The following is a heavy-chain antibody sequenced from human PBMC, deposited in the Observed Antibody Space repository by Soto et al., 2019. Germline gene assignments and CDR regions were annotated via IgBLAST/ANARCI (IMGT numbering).Heavy chain of an antibody. D-gene: IGHD6-13*01. Sequence: PSETLSLTCTVSGGSISSYYWTWIRQPPGKGLEWIGYIYYSGSTNYNPSLKSRITISLDTSKSQFSLKLNSVTAADTAVYCCARVDSSYDAFDIWGQGTMVTVSS. V-gene: IGHV4-59*01. CDR3: ARVDSSYDAFDI. J-gene: IGHJ3*02. CDR2: IYYSGST. CDR1: GGSISSYY.